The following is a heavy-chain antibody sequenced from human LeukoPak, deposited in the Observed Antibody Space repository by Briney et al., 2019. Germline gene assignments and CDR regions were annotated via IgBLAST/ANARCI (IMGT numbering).Heavy chain of an antibody. Sequence: SLRLSCAASGFTYSIDGVHWVRHAPGECLEWVYGIGWNSGSIGYADSVKGRFTISRDNAKNSLYLQMNSLRAEDTALYYCVKDIGSRGHYNGMDVWGQGTTVTVSS. CDR2: IGWNSGSI. D-gene: IGHD6-13*01. J-gene: IGHJ6*02. CDR1: GFTYSIDG. V-gene: IGHV3-9*01. CDR3: VKDIGSRGHYNGMDV.